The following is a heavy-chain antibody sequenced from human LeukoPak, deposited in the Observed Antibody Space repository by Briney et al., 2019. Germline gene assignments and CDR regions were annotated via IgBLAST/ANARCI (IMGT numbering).Heavy chain of an antibody. J-gene: IGHJ5*02. CDR3: ARVPARIAAAGKGWFDP. D-gene: IGHD6-13*01. CDR2: INHSGST. CDR1: GGSFSGYY. Sequence: SETLSLTCAVYGGSFSGYYWSWIRQPPGKGLEWIGEINHSGSTNYNPSLKSRVTISVDTSKNQFSLKLSSVTAADTAVYYCARVPARIAAAGKGWFDPWGQGTLGTVSS. V-gene: IGHV4-34*01.